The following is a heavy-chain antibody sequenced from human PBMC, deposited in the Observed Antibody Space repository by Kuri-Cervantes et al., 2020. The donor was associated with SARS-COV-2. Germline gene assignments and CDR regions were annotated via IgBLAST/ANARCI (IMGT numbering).Heavy chain of an antibody. D-gene: IGHD1-26*01. CDR1: GFTFSSYA. J-gene: IGHJ3*02. V-gene: IGHV3-23*01. CDR2: ISGSGGST. CDR3: AKGPVGATGAFDI. Sequence: GESLKISCAASGFTFSSYAMSWVRQAPGKGLGWVSAISGSGGSTYYADSVKGRFTISRDNSKNTLYLQMNSLRAEDTAVYYCAKGPVGATGAFDIWGQGTMVTVSS.